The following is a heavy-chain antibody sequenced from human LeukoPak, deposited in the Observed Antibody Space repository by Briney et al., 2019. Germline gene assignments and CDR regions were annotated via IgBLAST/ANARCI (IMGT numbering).Heavy chain of an antibody. V-gene: IGHV3-23*01. D-gene: IGHD1-1*01. J-gene: IGHJ4*02. CDR1: GFSFSSHG. CDR3: AREILEPGKTHEY. CDR2: ISPSGDIT. Sequence: PGGTLRLSCAGSGFSFSSHGMNWVRQAPGKGLEWVSGISPSGDITYYTDSVRGRFTIPRDNAKNTLYLQMDSLRAEDTAMYYCAREILEPGKTHEYWGQGTLVTVSS.